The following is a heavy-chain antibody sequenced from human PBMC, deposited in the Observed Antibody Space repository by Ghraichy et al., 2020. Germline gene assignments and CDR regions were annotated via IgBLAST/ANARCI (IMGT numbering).Heavy chain of an antibody. CDR1: GYTFTSYD. J-gene: IGHJ6*02. Sequence: ASVKVSCKASGYTFTSYDINWVRQATGQGLEWMGWMNPNSGNTGYAQKFQGRVTMTRNTSISTAYMELSSLRSEDTAVYYCARGGGSAAESWPWNHYYYYYGMDVWGQGTTVTVSS. CDR2: MNPNSGNT. D-gene: IGHD6-13*01. V-gene: IGHV1-8*01. CDR3: ARGGGSAAESWPWNHYYYYYGMDV.